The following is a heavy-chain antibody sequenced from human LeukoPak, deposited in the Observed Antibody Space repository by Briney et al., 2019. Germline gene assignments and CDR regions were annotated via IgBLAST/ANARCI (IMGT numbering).Heavy chain of an antibody. Sequence: GGSLRLSCAASGFIFTDYWMNWVRQAPGRGLEWLASVKGDGSATSYVDSVKGRFTISRDNAKNSLYLQMNSLRADDTALYYCARDPGARGAIYVYWGQGTLVTVSS. CDR2: VKGDGSAT. V-gene: IGHV3-7*01. CDR3: ARDPGARGAIYVY. CDR1: GFIFTDYW. D-gene: IGHD1-26*01. J-gene: IGHJ4*02.